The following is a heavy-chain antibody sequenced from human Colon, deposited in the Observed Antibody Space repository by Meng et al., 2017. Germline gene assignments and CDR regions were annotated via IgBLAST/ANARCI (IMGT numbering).Heavy chain of an antibody. CDR2: IYHSGST. V-gene: IGHV4-4*02. J-gene: IGHJ4*02. Sequence: QETRSRVLNPSGTRCIRGAGFGDSVRSSYWWGWVRQSPGRGLEWIGEIYHSGSTNYNPSLKNRVTMTVDNSKNQFSLTLYSVTAADTAVYYCARVIYASGNMAHLDYWGQGTLVTVSS. CDR1: GDSVRSSYW. D-gene: IGHD3-10*01. CDR3: ARVIYASGNMAHLDY.